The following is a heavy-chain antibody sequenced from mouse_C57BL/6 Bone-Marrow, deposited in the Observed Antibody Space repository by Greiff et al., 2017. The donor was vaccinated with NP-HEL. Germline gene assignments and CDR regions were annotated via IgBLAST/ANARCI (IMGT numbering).Heavy chain of an antibody. CDR1: GFTFSDYG. J-gene: IGHJ4*01. CDR2: ISSGSSTI. D-gene: IGHD2-12*01. CDR3: ARRYRELYYYAMDY. V-gene: IGHV5-17*01. Sequence: EVMLVESGGGLVKPGGSLKLSCAASGFTFSDYGMHWVRQAPEKGLEWVAYISSGSSTIYYADTVKGRFTISRDNAKNTLFLQMTSLRSEDTAMYCCARRYRELYYYAMDYWGQGTSVTVSS.